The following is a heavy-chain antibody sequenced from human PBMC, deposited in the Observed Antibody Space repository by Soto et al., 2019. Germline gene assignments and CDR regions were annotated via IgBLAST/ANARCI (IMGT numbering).Heavy chain of an antibody. CDR2: IYSGGST. D-gene: IGHD3-10*01. V-gene: IGHV3-53*01. J-gene: IGHJ4*02. CDR1: GFTVSSNY. Sequence: EVQLVESGGGLIQPGGSLRLSCAASGFTVSSNYMSWVRQAPGKGLEWVSVIYSGGSTYYADSVKGRFTISRDNSKNTLYLQMNSLRAEDTAVYSCARHITMDPLLVYWGQGTLVTVSS. CDR3: ARHITMDPLLVY.